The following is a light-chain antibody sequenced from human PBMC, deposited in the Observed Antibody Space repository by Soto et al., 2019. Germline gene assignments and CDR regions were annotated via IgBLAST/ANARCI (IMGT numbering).Light chain of an antibody. CDR2: GAS. CDR3: QQYCSSRT. CDR1: QSVSSSY. J-gene: IGKJ1*01. V-gene: IGKV3-20*01. Sequence: EIVLTQSPGTLSLSPGERATLSCRASQSVSSSYLAWYQQKPGQAPRLLIYGASSRATGIPDRFSGSGSGTAFTLTISRLAPEDFAVYYCQQYCSSRTFGQGTKVEIK.